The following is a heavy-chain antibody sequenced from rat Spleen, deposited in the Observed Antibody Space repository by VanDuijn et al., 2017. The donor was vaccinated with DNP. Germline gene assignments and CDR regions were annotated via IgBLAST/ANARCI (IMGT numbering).Heavy chain of an antibody. CDR1: GFTFSNYY. D-gene: IGHD1-9*01. CDR2: ISTGGGNT. CDR3: ARERLSTMGITGYYWYFDF. J-gene: IGHJ1*01. V-gene: IGHV5-25*01. Sequence: EVQLVESGGGLVQPGRSMKLSCAASGFTFSNYYMAWVRQAPTKGLEWVASISTGGGNTYYRDSVKGRFTISRDNAKSTLYLQMDSLRSEDTATYYCARERLSTMGITGYYWYFDFWGPGTMVTVSS.